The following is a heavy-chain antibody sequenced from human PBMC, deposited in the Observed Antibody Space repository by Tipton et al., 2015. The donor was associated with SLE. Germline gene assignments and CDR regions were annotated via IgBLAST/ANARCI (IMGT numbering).Heavy chain of an antibody. J-gene: IGHJ4*02. Sequence: QSGAEVKKPGASVMVSCRTSGYTFGDYVIHWVRQAPGQGLEWMGWINVGNGNIKYSQKFQGRVSISRDRSARTVYMELSALNSEDTAVYFCARWDTMVKGVIGYFDYWGQGTLVTVSS. D-gene: IGHD3-10*01. CDR2: INVGNGNI. CDR3: ARWDTMVKGVIGYFDY. CDR1: GYTFGDYV. V-gene: IGHV1-3*01.